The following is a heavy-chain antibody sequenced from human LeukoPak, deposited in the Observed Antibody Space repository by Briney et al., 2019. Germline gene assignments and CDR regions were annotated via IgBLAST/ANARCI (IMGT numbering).Heavy chain of an antibody. Sequence: GGSLRLSCAASGFTFSSYWMSWVRQAPGKGLEWVANIKQDGSEKYYVDSVKGRFTIARDNAKNSLYLQMNSLRAEDTAVYYCARAGIVGATLDYWGQGTLVTVPS. CDR3: ARAGIVGATLDY. D-gene: IGHD1-26*01. V-gene: IGHV3-7*01. CDR2: IKQDGSEK. CDR1: GFTFSSYW. J-gene: IGHJ4*02.